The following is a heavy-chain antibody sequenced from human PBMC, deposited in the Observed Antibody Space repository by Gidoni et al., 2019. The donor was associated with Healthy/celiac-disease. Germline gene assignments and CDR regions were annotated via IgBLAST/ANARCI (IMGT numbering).Heavy chain of an antibody. Sequence: EVQRVASGGGLVQPGGSMRLSCAASGFTFSSYSMNWVRQAPGKGLEWVSYISSSSSTIYYADSLKGRFTISRDNAKNSLYLQMNSLRDEDTAVYYCARDGGSMIVAWYFDLWGRGTLVTVSS. CDR1: GFTFSSYS. V-gene: IGHV3-48*02. CDR3: ARDGGSMIVAWYFDL. J-gene: IGHJ2*01. D-gene: IGHD3-22*01. CDR2: ISSSSSTI.